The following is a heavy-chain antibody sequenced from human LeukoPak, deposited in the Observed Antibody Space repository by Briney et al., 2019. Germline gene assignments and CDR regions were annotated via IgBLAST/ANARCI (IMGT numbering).Heavy chain of an antibody. Sequence: SGGSLRLSCAASGFTFSSYAMHWVRQAPGKGLEWVAVISYDGSNKYYADSVKGRFTISRDNSKNTLYLQMNSLRAEDTAVYYCARDGWGSVTGPLDYWGQGTLVTVSS. D-gene: IGHD7-27*01. CDR3: ARDGWGSVTGPLDY. J-gene: IGHJ4*02. CDR2: ISYDGSNK. CDR1: GFTFSSYA. V-gene: IGHV3-30*04.